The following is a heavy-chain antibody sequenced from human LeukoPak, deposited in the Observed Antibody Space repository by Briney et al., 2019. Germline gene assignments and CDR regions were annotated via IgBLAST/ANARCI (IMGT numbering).Heavy chain of an antibody. CDR3: ARDEDYGEAFDI. Sequence: GGSLRLSCAASGFTFSSYSMNWVRLAPGKGLEWVAVISYDGSNKYYADSVKGRFTISRDNSKNTLYLQMNSLRAEDTALYYCARDEDYGEAFDIWGQGTMVTVSS. J-gene: IGHJ3*02. V-gene: IGHV3-30*03. CDR1: GFTFSSYS. D-gene: IGHD4-17*01. CDR2: ISYDGSNK.